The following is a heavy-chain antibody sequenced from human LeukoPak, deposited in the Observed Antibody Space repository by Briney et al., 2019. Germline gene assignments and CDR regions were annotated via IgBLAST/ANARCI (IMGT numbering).Heavy chain of an antibody. Sequence: ASVEVSCKASGFIFTSSAVQWVRQARGQRLEWVGWIVVGSGNTNYAQKFQERVTITRDMSTSTAHMELSGLRSEDTAVYYCAADRVPWCGGDCYSAWGQGTLVTVSS. CDR3: AADRVPWCGGDCYSA. J-gene: IGHJ5*02. D-gene: IGHD2-21*02. CDR1: GFIFTSSA. V-gene: IGHV1-58*01. CDR2: IVVGSGNT.